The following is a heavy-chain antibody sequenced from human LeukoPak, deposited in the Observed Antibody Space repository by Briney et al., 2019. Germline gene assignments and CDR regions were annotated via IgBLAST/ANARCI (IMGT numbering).Heavy chain of an antibody. CDR1: GGSFSGYY. V-gene: IGHV4-34*01. D-gene: IGHD2/OR15-2a*01. J-gene: IGHJ5*02. CDR2: INHSGST. CDR3: ARGFLRRWFDP. Sequence: SETLSLTCAVYGGSFSGYYWSWLRHPPGKGLEWIGEINHSGSTNYNPSLKSRVTISVDTSKNQFSLKLSSVTAADTAVYYCARGFLRRWFDPWGQGTLVTVSS.